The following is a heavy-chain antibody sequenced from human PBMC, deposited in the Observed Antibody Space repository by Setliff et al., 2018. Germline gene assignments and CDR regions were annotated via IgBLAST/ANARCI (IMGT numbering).Heavy chain of an antibody. J-gene: IGHJ2*01. CDR1: GGTSSSYA. Sequence: SVKVSCKASGGTSSSYAISWVRQAPGQGLEWMGGIIPIFGTTDYAQKFRGRVTIITDESTSTAFMQLSSLRSEDTAVYYCARLYYDSSGYHFWYFDLWGRGTLVTVSS. V-gene: IGHV1-69*05. D-gene: IGHD3-22*01. CDR2: IIPIFGTT. CDR3: ARLYYDSSGYHFWYFDL.